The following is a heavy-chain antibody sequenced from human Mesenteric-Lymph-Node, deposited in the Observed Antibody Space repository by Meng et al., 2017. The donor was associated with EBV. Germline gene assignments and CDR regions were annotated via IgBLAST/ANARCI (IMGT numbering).Heavy chain of an antibody. V-gene: IGHV4-34*01. D-gene: IGHD3-16*02. CDR2: STHNGIV. Sequence: QVQFRRRWAGQLRPSEILSLPCAVYGGSFSGYYWSWIRQAPGQGLEWIGESTHNGIVNYNPSLKSRVAISVDTFKNQFSLRLTSVTAADTAIYYCARIESIWGTYRKYYFDYWGQGTLVTVSS. CDR1: GGSFSGYY. J-gene: IGHJ4*02. CDR3: ARIESIWGTYRKYYFDY.